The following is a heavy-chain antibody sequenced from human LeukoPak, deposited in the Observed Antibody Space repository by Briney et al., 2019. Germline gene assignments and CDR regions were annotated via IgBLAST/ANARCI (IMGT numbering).Heavy chain of an antibody. CDR2: IIPIFGTA. Sequence: SVKVSCKASGGTFSSYAISWVRQAPGQGLEWMGGIIPIFGTANYAQKFQGRVTITADESTSTAYMELSSLRSEDTAVYYCARDRGYSYGLLFFDYWGQGTLVTVSS. V-gene: IGHV1-69*01. CDR3: ARDRGYSYGLLFFDY. CDR1: GGTFSSYA. J-gene: IGHJ4*02. D-gene: IGHD5-18*01.